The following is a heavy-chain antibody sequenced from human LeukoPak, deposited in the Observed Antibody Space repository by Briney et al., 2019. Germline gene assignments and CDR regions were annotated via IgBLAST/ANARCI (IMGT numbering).Heavy chain of an antibody. Sequence: ASVKVSCKASGYTFTSYGISWVRQAPGQGLEWMGWINPNSGGTNYAQKFQGWVTMTRDTSISTAYMELSRLRSDDTAVYYCARGYCSGGSCYEHDAFDIWGQGTMVTVSS. J-gene: IGHJ3*02. CDR2: INPNSGGT. CDR3: ARGYCSGGSCYEHDAFDI. V-gene: IGHV1-2*04. D-gene: IGHD2-15*01. CDR1: GYTFTSYG.